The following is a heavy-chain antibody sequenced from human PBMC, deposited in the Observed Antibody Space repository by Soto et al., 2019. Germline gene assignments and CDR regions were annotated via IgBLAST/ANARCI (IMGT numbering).Heavy chain of an antibody. CDR2: ISYDGSNK. CDR3: AKAPTVTTFYGMDV. D-gene: IGHD4-17*01. CDR1: GFTFSSYG. J-gene: IGHJ6*02. V-gene: IGHV3-30*18. Sequence: QVQLVESGGGVVQPGRSLRLFCAASGFTFSSYGMHWVRQAPGKGLEWVAVISYDGSNKYYADSVKGRFTISRDNSKNTLYLQMNSLRAEDTAVYYCAKAPTVTTFYGMDVWGQGTTVTVSS.